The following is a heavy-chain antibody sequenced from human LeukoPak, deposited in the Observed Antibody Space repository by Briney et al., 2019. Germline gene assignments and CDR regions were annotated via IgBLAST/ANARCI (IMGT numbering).Heavy chain of an antibody. J-gene: IGHJ4*02. Sequence: SETLSLTCTVSGGSISSYYWSWIRQPPGKGLEWIGYIYYSGSTNYNPSLKSRVTISVDTSKNQFSLKLSSVTAADTAVYYCARNSPSARRSHSFDYWGQGTLVTVSS. CDR3: ARNSPSARRSHSFDY. CDR2: IYYSGST. V-gene: IGHV4-59*01. CDR1: GGSISSYY. D-gene: IGHD6-6*01.